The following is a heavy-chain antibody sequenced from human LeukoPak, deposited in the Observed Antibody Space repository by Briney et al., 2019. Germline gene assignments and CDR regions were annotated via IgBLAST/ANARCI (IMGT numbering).Heavy chain of an antibody. Sequence: GGSLRLSCAASGFTFSSYAMSWVRQAPGKGLEWVSAISGSGGSTYYADSVKGRFTISRDNSKNTLYLQMNSLRAEDTAVYYCARVGMWDDYYFYYMDVWGTGTTVTVSS. J-gene: IGHJ6*03. CDR1: GFTFSSYA. CDR3: ARVGMWDDYYFYYMDV. CDR2: ISGSGGST. D-gene: IGHD1-26*01. V-gene: IGHV3-23*01.